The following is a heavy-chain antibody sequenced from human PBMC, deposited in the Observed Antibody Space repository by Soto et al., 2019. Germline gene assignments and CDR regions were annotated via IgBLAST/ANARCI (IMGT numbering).Heavy chain of an antibody. V-gene: IGHV4-59*01. D-gene: IGHD2-15*01. J-gene: IGHJ4*02. CDR2: IYYSGST. CDR1: GGSISSYY. Sequence: PSETLSLTCTVSGGSISSYYWSWIRQPPGKGLGWIGYIYYSGSTNYNPSRKSRVTISVDTSKNHFSLKLSCVTAADTAMYYCARGVWSHDWSGGSCYPDPLYYFDYWGQGTLVTVSS. CDR3: ARGVWSHDWSGGSCYPDPLYYFDY.